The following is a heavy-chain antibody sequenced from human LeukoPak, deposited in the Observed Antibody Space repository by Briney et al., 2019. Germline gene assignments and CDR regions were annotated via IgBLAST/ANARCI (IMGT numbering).Heavy chain of an antibody. CDR3: ARGSIVAVPAASVFDP. CDR1: EYTLTGYY. D-gene: IGHD2-2*01. Sequence: ASVKVSCKASEYTLTGYYLHWVRQAPRQGLEWMGWINPNSGDTNFAQKFQGRVTMTRDTSISTAYMELSRLRSDDTAVYYCARGSIVAVPAASVFDPWGQGTLVTVSS. CDR2: INPNSGDT. J-gene: IGHJ5*02. V-gene: IGHV1-2*02.